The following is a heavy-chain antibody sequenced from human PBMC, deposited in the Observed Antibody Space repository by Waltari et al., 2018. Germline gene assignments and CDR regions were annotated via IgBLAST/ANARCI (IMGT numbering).Heavy chain of an antibody. CDR1: GCTFSSYA. Sequence: QVQLVHSGAEVKKPGSSVKFSCKPSGCTFSSYAISWVRQAPGQGLEWMGWIIPIFGTANSDQTDQGRGRITADESTSTAYMELSSLRSEDTAVYYCARGKIVATIDPFDYWGQGTLVTVSS. V-gene: IGHV1-69*01. CDR2: IIPIFGTA. D-gene: IGHD5-12*01. CDR3: ARGKIVATIDPFDY. J-gene: IGHJ4*02.